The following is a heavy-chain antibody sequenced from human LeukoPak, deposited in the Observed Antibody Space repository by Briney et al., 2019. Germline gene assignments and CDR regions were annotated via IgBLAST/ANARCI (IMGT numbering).Heavy chain of an antibody. CDR2: FNPEDDET. CDR3: ATEVTSGGFYSYYFDS. V-gene: IGHV1-24*01. J-gene: IGHJ4*02. D-gene: IGHD1-26*01. CDR1: GYTLSEVS. Sequence: ASVKVSCKVPGYTLSEVSMHWVRQATGKGLEWMGGFNPEDDETVYAQNFQGRFTMTADTSKDTAYMELSRLRSEDTAVYYCATEVTSGGFYSYYFDSWGQGTLVTVSS.